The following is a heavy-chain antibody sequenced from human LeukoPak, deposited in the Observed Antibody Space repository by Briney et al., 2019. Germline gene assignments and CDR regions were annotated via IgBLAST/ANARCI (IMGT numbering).Heavy chain of an antibody. CDR2: INPKNGGA. Sequence: ASVKVSCKTSGYTFIGHYIHWVRQAPGQGLEWMGWINPKNGGANYAPRFRGRVTLTRDRSTSTVYMELTRLTSDDTAVYYCARASFWESPVNWFDPWGQGTLVTVSS. CDR1: GYTFIGHY. V-gene: IGHV1-2*07. J-gene: IGHJ5*02. D-gene: IGHD3-16*01. CDR3: ARASFWESPVNWFDP.